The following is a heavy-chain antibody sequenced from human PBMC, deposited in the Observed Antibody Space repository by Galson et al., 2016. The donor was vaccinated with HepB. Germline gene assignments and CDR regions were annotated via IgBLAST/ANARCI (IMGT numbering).Heavy chain of an antibody. Sequence: ETLSLTCTVSGGSISSSSHFWGWIRQPPGKGLEWIGHVYYSGNTYFNPSLKSRLTISIDTSKNQFSLKLSSVTAADTAVYYCARARPVYDILTGYYPNWFDPWGQGTLVTVSS. J-gene: IGHJ5*02. D-gene: IGHD3-9*01. CDR2: VYYSGNT. CDR3: ARARPVYDILTGYYPNWFDP. CDR1: GGSISSSSHF. V-gene: IGHV4-39*01.